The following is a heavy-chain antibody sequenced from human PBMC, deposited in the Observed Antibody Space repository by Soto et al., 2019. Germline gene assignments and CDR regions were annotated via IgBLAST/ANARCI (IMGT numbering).Heavy chain of an antibody. Sequence: SVKVSCKASGGTFSSYAISWVRQAPGQGLEWMGGIIPIFGTANYAQKFQGRVTITADESTSTAYMELSSLRSEDTAVYYCERREFKENYYGMDVWGQGTTVTVSS. J-gene: IGHJ6*02. CDR1: GGTFSSYA. CDR2: IIPIFGTA. V-gene: IGHV1-69*13. CDR3: ERREFKENYYGMDV.